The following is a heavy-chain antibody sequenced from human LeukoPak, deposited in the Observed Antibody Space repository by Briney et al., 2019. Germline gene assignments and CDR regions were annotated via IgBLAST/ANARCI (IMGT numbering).Heavy chain of an antibody. D-gene: IGHD5-24*01. CDR1: RYTLIGYY. V-gene: IGHV1-2*02. Sequence: ASVKVSCKASRYTLIGYYMHWVRQAPGQGLEWMGWINPHSGGTNSEQNFQGRVTMSRDTSISTVYMELSRLRSDDTALNYCAREEVIGDGYNFFDYWGQGTLVTVSS. CDR2: INPHSGGT. J-gene: IGHJ4*02. CDR3: AREEVIGDGYNFFDY.